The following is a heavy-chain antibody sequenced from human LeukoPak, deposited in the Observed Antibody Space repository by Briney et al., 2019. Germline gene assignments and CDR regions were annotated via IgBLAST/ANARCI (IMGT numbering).Heavy chain of an antibody. D-gene: IGHD2-2*01. CDR2: INPNSGDT. CDR1: GYTFTGYF. CDR3: ARDYCSTTSCFDF. V-gene: IGHV1-2*02. J-gene: IGHJ4*02. Sequence: GASVKVSCKASGYTFTGYFMHWVRQAPGQRLEWMGWINPNSGDTKYAQGFQGRVTMTRDTSISTAYMELSRLRSDDTAFYYCARDYCSTTSCFDFWGQGTLVTVSS.